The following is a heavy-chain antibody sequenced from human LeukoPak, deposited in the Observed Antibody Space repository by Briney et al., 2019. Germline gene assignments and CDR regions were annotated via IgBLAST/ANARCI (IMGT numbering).Heavy chain of an antibody. V-gene: IGHV3-30*18. Sequence: GGSLRLSCAASGFTFSSYGMHWVRQAPGKGLEWVAVISYDGSNKYYADSVKGRFTISRDNSKNTLYLQMNSLRAEDTAVYYCAKDWYNWNDYYYYGMDVWGKGTTVTVS. D-gene: IGHD1-1*01. CDR3: AKDWYNWNDYYYYGMDV. CDR1: GFTFSSYG. J-gene: IGHJ6*04. CDR2: ISYDGSNK.